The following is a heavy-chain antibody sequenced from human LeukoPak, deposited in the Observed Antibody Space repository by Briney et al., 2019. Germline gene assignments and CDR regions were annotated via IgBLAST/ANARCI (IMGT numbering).Heavy chain of an antibody. Sequence: ASVKVSCKASGYTFTGYYMHWVRQAPGQGLEWMGWSNPNSGGTNYAQKFQGRVTMTRDTSISTAYMELSRLRSDDTAVYYCARDSDSSGWYWINWFDPWGQGTLVTVSS. V-gene: IGHV1-2*02. CDR3: ARDSDSSGWYWINWFDP. J-gene: IGHJ5*02. CDR1: GYTFTGYY. D-gene: IGHD6-19*01. CDR2: SNPNSGGT.